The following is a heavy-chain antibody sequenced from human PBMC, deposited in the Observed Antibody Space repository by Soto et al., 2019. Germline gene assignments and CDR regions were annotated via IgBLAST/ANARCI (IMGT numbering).Heavy chain of an antibody. CDR3: ARGYGDYGVFWFDP. CDR1: GGSISSGGYY. Sequence: QVQLQESGPGLVKSSQTLSLTCTVSGGSISSGGYYWSWIRQHPGKGLEWIGYIYYSGSTYYNPSLKSRVTISVDTSKNQFSLKLSSVTAADTAVYYCARGYGDYGVFWFDPWGQGTLVTVSS. J-gene: IGHJ5*02. CDR2: IYYSGST. D-gene: IGHD4-17*01. V-gene: IGHV4-31*03.